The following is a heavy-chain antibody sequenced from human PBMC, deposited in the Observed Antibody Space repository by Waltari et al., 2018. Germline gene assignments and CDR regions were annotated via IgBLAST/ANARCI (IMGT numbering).Heavy chain of an antibody. V-gene: IGHV4-59*01. Sequence: QVQLQESGPGLVKPSETLSLTCTVSGGSISSYYWSWIRQPPGKGLEWIGYIYYSGSTNYNPSLKSRVTISVDTSKNQFSLKLSSVTAADTAVYYCASLTSAVAYGFGMDVWGQGTTVTVSS. D-gene: IGHD6-19*01. J-gene: IGHJ6*02. CDR3: ASLTSAVAYGFGMDV. CDR1: GGSISSYY. CDR2: IYYSGST.